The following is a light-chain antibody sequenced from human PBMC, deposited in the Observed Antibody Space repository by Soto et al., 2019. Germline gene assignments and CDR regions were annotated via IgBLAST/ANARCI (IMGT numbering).Light chain of an antibody. J-gene: IGKJ2*01. CDR1: QSVSSNY. Sequence: ETVLTQSPGTLSLSPGERDTLSCRASQSVSSNYLAWYQQNPGQAPRLLIYGASNRATGIPDRFSGSGSGTDFTLTISRLEPEDLAVYHCQQYANLYTFGQGTKLEIK. CDR3: QQYANLYT. CDR2: GAS. V-gene: IGKV3-20*01.